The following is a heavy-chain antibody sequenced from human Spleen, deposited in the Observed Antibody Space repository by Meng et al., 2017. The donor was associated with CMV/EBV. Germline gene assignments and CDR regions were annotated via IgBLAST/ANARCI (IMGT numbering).Heavy chain of an antibody. CDR1: GGTFDSYA. V-gene: IGHV1-2*06. CDR3: TRRPLGSTRPFDY. J-gene: IGHJ4*02. Sequence: ASVKVSCKASGGTFDSYAISWVRQAPGQGLEWMGHINPKSGDTKYAQQFAGRVSMTRDTSIATVYMELSSLRSDDTAFYYCTRRPLGSTRPFDYWGQGTLVTVSS. CDR2: INPKSGDT. D-gene: IGHD1-26*01.